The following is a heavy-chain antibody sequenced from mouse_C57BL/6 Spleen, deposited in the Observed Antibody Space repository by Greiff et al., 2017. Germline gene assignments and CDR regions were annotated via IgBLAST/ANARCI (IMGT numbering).Heavy chain of an antibody. CDR3: AITTVVQYYFDD. J-gene: IGHJ2*01. CDR2: IYPGSGST. V-gene: IGHV1-55*01. D-gene: IGHD1-1*01. Sequence: QVQLQQPGAELVKPGASVKMSCKASGYTFTSYWITWVKQRPGQGLEWIGDIYPGSGSTNYNEKFKSKATLTVDTSSSTAYMQLSSLTSEDSAVYYGAITTVVQYYFDDWGQGTTLTVSS. CDR1: GYTFTSYW.